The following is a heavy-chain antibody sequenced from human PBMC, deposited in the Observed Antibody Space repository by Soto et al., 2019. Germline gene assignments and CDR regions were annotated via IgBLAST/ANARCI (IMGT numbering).Heavy chain of an antibody. CDR1: GFNLGSYW. D-gene: IGHD1-1*01. CDR3: ARGGLEPFDY. J-gene: IGHJ4*02. CDR2: INDYGTTI. V-gene: IGHV3-74*01. Sequence: EVQLVESGGGLVQPGGSLRLSCAASGFNLGSYWMHWVRQAPGKGLVWVSRINDYGTTINYAESVEGRFTISRDDAKSEVYLQMNNLRAEDPAVYYCARGGLEPFDYWGQGALDTVSS.